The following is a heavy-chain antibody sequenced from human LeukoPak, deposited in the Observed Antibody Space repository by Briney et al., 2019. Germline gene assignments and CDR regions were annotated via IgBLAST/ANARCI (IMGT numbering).Heavy chain of an antibody. Sequence: SETLSLTCTVSGDSISAYYWSWIRQPPGRRLEWIGFTYYSGTSRYNPSLESRVTMSVDTSKNQFSLKLSSVTAADTAVYFCARGTTVTSFDYWGQGTLVTVSS. CDR1: GDSISAYY. CDR2: TYYSGTS. J-gene: IGHJ4*02. V-gene: IGHV4-59*08. CDR3: ARGTTVTSFDY. D-gene: IGHD4-11*01.